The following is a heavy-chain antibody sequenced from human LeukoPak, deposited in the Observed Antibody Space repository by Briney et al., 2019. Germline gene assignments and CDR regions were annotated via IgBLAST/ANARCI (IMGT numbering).Heavy chain of an antibody. CDR3: ARGRGKTYYYYMDV. D-gene: IGHD4-23*01. J-gene: IGHJ6*03. CDR1: GYTFTSYD. CDR2: MNPNSGNT. Sequence: AASVKVSCKASGYTFTSYDINWVRQATGQGLEWMGWMNPNSGNTGYAQKFQGRVTITRNTSISTAYMELSSLRSEDTAVYYCARGRGKTYYYYMDVWGKGTTVTVSS. V-gene: IGHV1-8*03.